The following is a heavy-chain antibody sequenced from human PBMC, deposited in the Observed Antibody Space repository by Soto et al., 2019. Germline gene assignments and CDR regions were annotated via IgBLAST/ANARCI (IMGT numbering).Heavy chain of an antibody. V-gene: IGHV3-30*15. D-gene: IGHD4-17*01. CDR1: GFTFSRSP. CDR2: TSYDGSKN. J-gene: IGHJ4*02. CDR3: AKRGTSGDRDFAY. Sequence: QVHLVESGGGVVQPGRALRLSCVASGFTFSRSPMHCVRQAPGKGLEWVAYTSYDGSKNFYADSVTGRVTISRDNSQNTLYLQMSSLRVEDTALYYCAKRGTSGDRDFAYWGQGTLVTVSS.